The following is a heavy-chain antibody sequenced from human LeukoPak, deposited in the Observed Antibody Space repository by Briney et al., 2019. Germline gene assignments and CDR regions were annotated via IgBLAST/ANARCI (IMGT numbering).Heavy chain of an antibody. V-gene: IGHV3-74*01. D-gene: IGHD1-20*01. CDR2: IKSDGITT. Sequence: PGGSLRLFCAASGFTFSNYMMHWVRQAPGKGLVWVSRIKSDGITTTYADSVKGRFTISRDNAKNTLYLQMNSLRAEDTAVYYCLRDLNWSLDQWGQGTLVTVSS. CDR1: GFTFSNYM. J-gene: IGHJ4*02. CDR3: LRDLNWSLDQ.